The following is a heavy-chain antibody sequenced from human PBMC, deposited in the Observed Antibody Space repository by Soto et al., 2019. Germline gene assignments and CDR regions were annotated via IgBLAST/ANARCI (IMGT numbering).Heavy chain of an antibody. CDR3: AKGIAAAGGSFDY. J-gene: IGHJ4*02. V-gene: IGHV3-48*01. CDR2: ITGGSSTI. Sequence: GGSLRLSCAASGFTFSSHSMNWVRQAPGKGLEWVSYITGGSSTIYYADPAKGRFTISRDNAKNSLYLQMNSLRAADTAVYYCAKGIAAAGGSFDYWGQGTLVTVSS. D-gene: IGHD6-13*01. CDR1: GFTFSSHS.